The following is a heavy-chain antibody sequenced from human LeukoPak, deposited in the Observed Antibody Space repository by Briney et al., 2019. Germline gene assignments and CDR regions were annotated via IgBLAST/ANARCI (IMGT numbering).Heavy chain of an antibody. D-gene: IGHD3-9*01. CDR1: GGSISSYY. Sequence: SETLSLTCTVSGGSISSYYWSWIRQPPGKGLEWIVYIYYSGSTNYNPSLKSRVTISVDTSKNQFSLKLSSVTAADTAVYYCARDFHAIRYFDWLPQEYYYMDVWGKGTTVTISS. CDR3: ARDFHAIRYFDWLPQEYYYMDV. CDR2: IYYSGST. V-gene: IGHV4-59*12. J-gene: IGHJ6*03.